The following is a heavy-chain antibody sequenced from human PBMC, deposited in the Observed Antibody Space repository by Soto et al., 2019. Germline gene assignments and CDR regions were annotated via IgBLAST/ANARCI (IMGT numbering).Heavy chain of an antibody. J-gene: IGHJ6*02. D-gene: IGHD3-10*01. CDR2: IYYSGST. CDR3: ARDNGSGSSPYYGMDV. Sequence: KTSETLSLTCTVSGGSVSSGSYYWSWIRQPPGKGLEWIGYIYYSGSTNYNPSLKSRVTISVDTSKNQFSLKLSSVTAADTAVYYCARDNGSGSSPYYGMDVWGQGTTVTVSS. CDR1: GGSVSSGSYY. V-gene: IGHV4-61*01.